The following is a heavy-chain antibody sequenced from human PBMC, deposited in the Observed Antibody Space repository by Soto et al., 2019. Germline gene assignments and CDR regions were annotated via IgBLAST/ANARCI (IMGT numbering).Heavy chain of an antibody. J-gene: IGHJ6*02. CDR3: AKERQNVLRFLEWLQDPYYYYGMDV. Sequence: GGSLRLSCAASGFTFSSYAMSWVRQAPGKGLEWVSAIIGSGGSTYYADSVKGRFTISRDNSKNTLYLQMNSLRAEDTAVYYCAKERQNVLRFLEWLQDPYYYYGMDVWAKGPRSPSP. CDR1: GFTFSSYA. V-gene: IGHV3-23*01. CDR2: IIGSGGST. D-gene: IGHD3-3*01.